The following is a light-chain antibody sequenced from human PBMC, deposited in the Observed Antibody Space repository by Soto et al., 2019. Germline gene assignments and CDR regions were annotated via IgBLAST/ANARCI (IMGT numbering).Light chain of an antibody. CDR3: AAWDDNLNGLV. V-gene: IGLV1-44*01. J-gene: IGLJ3*02. CDR2: GDT. CDR1: YSNIGNNA. Sequence: QSVLTQSPSASETPGQRVTISCSGTYSNIGNNAVNWYQQVPGTAPKLLMYGDTQRPSGVPDRFSGSKSGTSASLAISGLQSEDGGDYYCAAWDDNLNGLVFGGGTKLTVL.